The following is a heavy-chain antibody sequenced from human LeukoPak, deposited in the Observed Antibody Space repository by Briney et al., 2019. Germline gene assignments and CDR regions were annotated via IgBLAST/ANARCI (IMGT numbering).Heavy chain of an antibody. J-gene: IGHJ3*02. D-gene: IGHD3-3*02. V-gene: IGHV1-18*01. CDR2: ISGYNGNT. CDR3: ARGSIFGGEDI. Sequence: GASVKVSCKASGYTFTSYGISWVRQAPGQGLEWMGWISGYNGNTNYVQKFQGRVTITRNTSISTAYMELSSLRSEDTAVYYCARGSIFGGEDIWGQGTMVTVSS. CDR1: GYTFTSYG.